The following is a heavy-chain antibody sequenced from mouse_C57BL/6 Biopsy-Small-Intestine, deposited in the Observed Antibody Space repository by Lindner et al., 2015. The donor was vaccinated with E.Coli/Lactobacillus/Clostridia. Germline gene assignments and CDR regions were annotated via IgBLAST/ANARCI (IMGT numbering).Heavy chain of an antibody. J-gene: IGHJ4*01. CDR2: IYPGDGDT. V-gene: IGHV1-80*01. CDR1: GYAFSSYW. CDR3: ARSDYGSSLGWMDY. D-gene: IGHD1-1*01. Sequence: VQLQESGAELVKPGASVKISCKVSGYAFSSYWMNWVKQRPGKGLEWIGQIYPGDGDTNYNGKFKGKATLTADKSSSTAYMQLSSLTSEDSAVYFCARSDYGSSLGWMDYWGQGTSVTVSS.